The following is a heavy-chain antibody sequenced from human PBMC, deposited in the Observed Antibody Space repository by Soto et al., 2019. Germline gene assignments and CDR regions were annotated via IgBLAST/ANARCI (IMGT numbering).Heavy chain of an antibody. D-gene: IGHD3-22*01. Sequence: SETLSLTCTVSGGSVSNGSYYWSWIRQPPGKGLEWIGYIYYSGSTNYNPSLKSRVTISVDTSKNQFSLKLSSVTAADTAVYYCARGFYYYDRGYAFDIWGQGTMVTVSS. CDR2: IYYSGST. CDR1: GGSVSNGSYY. CDR3: ARGFYYYDRGYAFDI. V-gene: IGHV4-61*01. J-gene: IGHJ3*02.